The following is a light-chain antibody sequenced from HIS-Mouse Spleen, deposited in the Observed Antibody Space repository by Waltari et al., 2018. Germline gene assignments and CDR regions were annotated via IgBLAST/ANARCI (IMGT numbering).Light chain of an antibody. Sequence: QSALTQPASVSGSPGQSLTISCTATSSDVGGYNYLSWYQQHPGKAPKIMIYEVSIRPSGVSNRFSGSKSGNTASLTISGLQAEDEADYYCSSYTSSSTWVFGGGTKLTVL. CDR3: SSYTSSSTWV. J-gene: IGLJ3*02. CDR2: EVS. V-gene: IGLV2-14*01. CDR1: SSDVGGYNY.